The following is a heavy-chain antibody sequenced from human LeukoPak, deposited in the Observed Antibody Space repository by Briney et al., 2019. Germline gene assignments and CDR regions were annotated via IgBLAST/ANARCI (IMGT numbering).Heavy chain of an antibody. D-gene: IGHD1-26*01. CDR1: GGSISSSSYY. V-gene: IGHV4-39*07. CDR2: IYYSGST. Sequence: SETLSLTCTVSGGSISSSSYYWGWIRQPPGKGLEWIGSIYYSGSTYYNPSLKSRVTISVGTSKNQFSLKLSSVTAADTAVYYCARAAHSGSLAPFDYWGQGTLVTVPS. J-gene: IGHJ4*02. CDR3: ARAAHSGSLAPFDY.